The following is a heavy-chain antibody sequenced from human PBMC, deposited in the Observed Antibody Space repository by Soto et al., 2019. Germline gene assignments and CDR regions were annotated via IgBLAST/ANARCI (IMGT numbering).Heavy chain of an antibody. V-gene: IGHV3-13*01. CDR1: GFTFSSYD. Sequence: GGSLRLSCAASGFTFSSYDMHWVRQATGKGLEWVSAIGTAGDTYYPGSVKGRFTISRENAKNSLYLQMNSLRAEDTAVYYCARVYMVRGVIGQNYYYYGMDVWGQGTTVTVSS. CDR3: ARVYMVRGVIGQNYYYYGMDV. J-gene: IGHJ6*02. CDR2: IGTAGDT. D-gene: IGHD3-10*01.